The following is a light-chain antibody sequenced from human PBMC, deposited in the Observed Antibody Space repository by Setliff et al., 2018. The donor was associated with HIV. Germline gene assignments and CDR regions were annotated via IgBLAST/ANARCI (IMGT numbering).Light chain of an antibody. J-gene: IGLJ1*01. CDR2: DVN. V-gene: IGLV2-11*01. CDR3: CSYTNISTYI. Sequence: QSALTQPRSVSGSPGQSVTISCTGTSSDVADYNYVSWYQHHPGKAPKLLIYDVNKRPSGVPDRFSGSKSGNTASLTISGLQAEHEADYYCCSYTNISTYIFGSGTKV. CDR1: SSDVADYNY.